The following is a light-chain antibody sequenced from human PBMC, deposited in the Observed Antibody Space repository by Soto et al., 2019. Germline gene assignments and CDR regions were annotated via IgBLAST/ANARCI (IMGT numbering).Light chain of an antibody. CDR2: GAS. V-gene: IGKV3D-7*01. CDR1: QTFSNSF. Sequence: EIVLTQSPGTLSLSPGDRATLSCRASQTFSNSFLSWFQQIPGQAPRLLIYGASMRATGIPDRFSGSGSGTDFTLTISSLQPEDFATYYCLQDYDYPRTFGQGTKVDNK. J-gene: IGKJ1*01. CDR3: LQDYDYPRT.